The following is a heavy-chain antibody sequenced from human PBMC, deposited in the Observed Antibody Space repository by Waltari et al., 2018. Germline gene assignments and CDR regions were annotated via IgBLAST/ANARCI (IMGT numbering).Heavy chain of an antibody. Sequence: QVQLVQSGAEVKKPGASVKISCKTSEYTFTSSYIHWVRQAPGQGLEWMGIINPSVGSTIYERKFQGRVTMTRDTSTSTVYMQLSSLRSEDTAVYYCALDTGALWMDVWGQGTTVTVSS. V-gene: IGHV1-46*01. D-gene: IGHD2-21*01. J-gene: IGHJ6*02. CDR3: ALDTGALWMDV. CDR2: INPSVGST. CDR1: EYTFTSSY.